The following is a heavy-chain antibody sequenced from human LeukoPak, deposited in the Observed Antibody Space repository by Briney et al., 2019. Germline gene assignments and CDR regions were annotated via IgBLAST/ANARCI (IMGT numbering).Heavy chain of an antibody. D-gene: IGHD3-3*01. CDR3: ARARAYYTLDS. CDR2: VHYNGGT. V-gene: IGHV4-59*01. Sequence: PSEALSLTCSVSGASISSYCWSWIRQPPGKGLEWIGYVHYNGGTNYNPSLRSRVTISIDTSKNQFSLRLIYVTTADTAVYYCARARAYYTLDSWGQGTLVTVSS. CDR1: GASISSYC. J-gene: IGHJ4*02.